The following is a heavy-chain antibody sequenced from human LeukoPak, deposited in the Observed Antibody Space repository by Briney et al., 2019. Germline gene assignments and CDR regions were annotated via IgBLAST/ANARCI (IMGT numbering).Heavy chain of an antibody. V-gene: IGHV3-23*01. CDR3: AKCHYDILTGYYMFRDFLFDY. D-gene: IGHD3-9*01. CDR1: GFTFSSYA. Sequence: GGSLRLSCAASGFTFSSYAMSWVRQAPGKGLEWVSAISGSGGSTYYADSVKGRFTISRDNSKNTLYLQMNSLRAEDTAVYYCAKCHYDILTGYYMFRDFLFDYWGQGTLVTVSS. CDR2: ISGSGGST. J-gene: IGHJ4*02.